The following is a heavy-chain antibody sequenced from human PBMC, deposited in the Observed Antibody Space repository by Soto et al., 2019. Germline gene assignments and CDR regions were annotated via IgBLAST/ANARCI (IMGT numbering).Heavy chain of an antibody. V-gene: IGHV1-18*01. D-gene: IGHD3-3*01. CDR1: GYNFTKYC. CDR2: ISAYNGYT. J-gene: IGHJ6*02. Sequence: ASVKVSCKASGYNFTKYCISWVRQAPGQGLEWMGWISAYNGYTKYKQKFQGRVTMTTDTSKSTGYMELRSLRFDDTAVYYCVRGPVPLNYYDGLYVWGRGSTVTVSS. CDR3: VRGPVPLNYYDGLYV.